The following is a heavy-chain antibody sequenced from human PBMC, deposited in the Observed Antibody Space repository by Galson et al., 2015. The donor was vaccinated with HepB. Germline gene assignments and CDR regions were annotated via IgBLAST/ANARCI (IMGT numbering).Heavy chain of an antibody. D-gene: IGHD3-16*02. CDR3: AAGAPGELSLWPPFDY. Sequence: SVKVSCKVSGYTLTELSMHWVRQAPGKGLEWMGGFDPEDGETIYAQKFQGRVTMTEDTSTDTAYMELSSLRSEDTAVYYCAAGAPGELSLWPPFDYWGQGTLVTVSS. CDR1: GYTLTELS. J-gene: IGHJ4*02. V-gene: IGHV1-24*01. CDR2: FDPEDGET.